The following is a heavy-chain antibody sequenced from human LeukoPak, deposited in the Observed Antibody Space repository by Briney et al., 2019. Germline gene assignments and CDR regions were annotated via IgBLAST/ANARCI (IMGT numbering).Heavy chain of an antibody. V-gene: IGHV4-38-2*02. J-gene: IGHJ4*02. CDR2: IYHSGST. D-gene: IGHD6-13*01. CDR3: ARSIFRQQLVRPFDY. Sequence: SETLSLTCTVSGYSISSGYYWGWIRQPPGKGLEWIGSIYHSGSTYYNPSLKSRVTISVDTSKNQFSLKLSSVTAADTAVYYCARSIFRQQLVRPFDYWGQGTLVTVSS. CDR1: GYSISSGYY.